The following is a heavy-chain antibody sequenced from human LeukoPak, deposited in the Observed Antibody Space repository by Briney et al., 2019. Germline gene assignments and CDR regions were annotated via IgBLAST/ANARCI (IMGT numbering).Heavy chain of an antibody. CDR1: GYTFTGYY. J-gene: IGHJ4*02. V-gene: IGHV1-2*02. D-gene: IGHD1-26*01. CDR3: AKDPEGQWEPYYFDY. Sequence: ASVKVSCKASGYTFTGYYIHWVRQAPGQGLEWMGWINPNSGGTNYAQKFQGRVTMTRDTSISTAYMELSRLRSDDTAVYYCAKDPEGQWEPYYFDYWGQGTLVTVSS. CDR2: INPNSGGT.